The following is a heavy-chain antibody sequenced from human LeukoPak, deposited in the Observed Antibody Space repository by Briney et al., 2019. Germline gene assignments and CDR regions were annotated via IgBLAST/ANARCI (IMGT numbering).Heavy chain of an antibody. CDR3: AKEPIVDTVPPFVDY. J-gene: IGHJ4*02. CDR2: ISGSGGST. D-gene: IGHD5-18*01. CDR1: GFTFSSYA. Sequence: GGSLRLSCAASGFTFSSYAMNWVRQAPGKGLEWVSTISGSGGSTYYADSVKGRFTISRDNSKNTLYLQMNSLRAEDTAVYYCAKEPIVDTVPPFVDYWGQGTLVTVSS. V-gene: IGHV3-23*01.